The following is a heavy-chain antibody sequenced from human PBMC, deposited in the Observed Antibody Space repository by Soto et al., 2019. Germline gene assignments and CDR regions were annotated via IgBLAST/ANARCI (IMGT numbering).Heavy chain of an antibody. CDR1: GFTFDDYA. CDR3: AKGIGACSGDSCPDDAFDI. CDR2: LSGSGRST. V-gene: IGHV3-23*04. Sequence: EVQLVESGGGLVQPGRSLRLSCAASGFTFDDYAMHWVRQAPGKGLEWVSGLSGSGRSTFYADSVKGRFTISRDNSKFMLYLQMSSLRAEDTALYYCAKGIGACSGDSCPDDAFDIWGQGTMVTVSS. D-gene: IGHD2-15*01. J-gene: IGHJ3*02.